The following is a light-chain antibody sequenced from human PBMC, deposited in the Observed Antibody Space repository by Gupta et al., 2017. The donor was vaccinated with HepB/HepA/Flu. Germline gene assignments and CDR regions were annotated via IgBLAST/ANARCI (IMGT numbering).Light chain of an antibody. CDR1: QTVNSN. CDR2: DTS. CDR3: QHYNKWPPWT. Sequence: EXXXXQSPXXXSVSXGERATLSCRASQTVNSNLAWYQQKPGQAPRLLIYDTSTRATGIPARFSGSGSGTEFTLTISSLQSEDSAVYYCQHYNKWPPWTFGQGTKVEIK. V-gene: IGKV3-15*01. J-gene: IGKJ1*01.